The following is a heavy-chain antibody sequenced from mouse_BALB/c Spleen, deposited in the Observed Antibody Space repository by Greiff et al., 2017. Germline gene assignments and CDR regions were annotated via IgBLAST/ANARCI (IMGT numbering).Heavy chain of an antibody. V-gene: IGHV5-9-3*01. D-gene: IGHD1-1*02. CDR3: DRGGGGGDY. J-gene: IGHJ3*01. CDR2: ISSGGSYT. CDR1: GFTFSSYA. Sequence: EVKVVESGGGLVKPGGSLKLSCAASGFTFSSYAMSWVRQTPEKRLEWVATISSGGSYTYYPDSVKGRFTISRDNAKNTLYVHMSSLRSEDTAMYYCDRGGGGGDYWGQGTLVTVSA.